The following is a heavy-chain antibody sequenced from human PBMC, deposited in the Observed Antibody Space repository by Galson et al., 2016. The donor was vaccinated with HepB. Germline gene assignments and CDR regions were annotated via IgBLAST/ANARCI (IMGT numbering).Heavy chain of an antibody. J-gene: IGHJ6*04. Sequence: DSVKGRFTISRDNSKNTVYLQMNSLRPEDTAVYYCARDWAAVPGSYYGMDVWGKGTTVTVSS. D-gene: IGHD6-19*01. CDR3: ARDWAAVPGSYYGMDV. V-gene: IGHV3-30*01.